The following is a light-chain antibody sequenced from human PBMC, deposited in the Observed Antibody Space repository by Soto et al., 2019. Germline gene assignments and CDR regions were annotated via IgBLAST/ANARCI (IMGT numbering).Light chain of an antibody. CDR1: SSDVGSYNL. Sequence: QSVLTQPASVSGSPGQSITISCTGTSSDVGSYNLVSWYQQHPGKAPKLMIYGVTKRPSGVSNRFSGSKSGNTASLTISGLQAEDEADYYCCSYAGTSLVFGGGTQLTVL. J-gene: IGLJ3*02. CDR3: CSYAGTSLV. V-gene: IGLV2-23*02. CDR2: GVT.